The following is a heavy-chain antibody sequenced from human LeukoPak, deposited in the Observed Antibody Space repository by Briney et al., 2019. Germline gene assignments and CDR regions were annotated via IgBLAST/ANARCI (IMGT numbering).Heavy chain of an antibody. D-gene: IGHD4-17*01. V-gene: IGHV3-23*01. J-gene: IGHJ4*02. CDR2: ISGSGSNT. CDR1: GFTFSSYA. Sequence: PGWSLTLTCAASGFTFSSYAMNWVRQPPGKGLEWVSAISGSGSNTYYADSVKGRFTISRDNSKNTLYLLINSLSADDTAVYYCARGNGDYAIHPDYWGQGTLVTVSS. CDR3: ARGNGDYAIHPDY.